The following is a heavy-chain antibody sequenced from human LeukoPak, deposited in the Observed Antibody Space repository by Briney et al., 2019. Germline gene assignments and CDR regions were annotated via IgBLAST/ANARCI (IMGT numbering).Heavy chain of an antibody. CDR3: ARDGGSSGYYYFGAFFDY. D-gene: IGHD3-22*01. CDR1: GFTFSSYE. V-gene: IGHV3-66*01. Sequence: GGSLRLSCAASGFTFSSYEMNWVRQAPGKGLEWVSVIYSGGSTYYADSVKGRFTISRDNSKNTLYLQMNSLRAEDTAVYYCARDGGSSGYYYFGAFFDYWGQGTLVTVSS. J-gene: IGHJ4*02. CDR2: IYSGGST.